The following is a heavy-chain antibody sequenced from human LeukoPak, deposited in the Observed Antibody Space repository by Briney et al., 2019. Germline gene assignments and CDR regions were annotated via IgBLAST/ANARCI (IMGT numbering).Heavy chain of an antibody. Sequence: SGTLSLTCGVTGGSISGTNWWSWVRQPPRQRLAWIGEISLAGQTNFTPSLNGPVTMSLDKSSNKLYLHLTSVTAADTATYFCSRESGPFCPFGYWGQGTLVIVSS. CDR1: GGSISGTNW. V-gene: IGHV4-4*02. CDR3: SRESGPFCPFGY. D-gene: IGHD1-26*01. J-gene: IGHJ4*02. CDR2: ISLAGQT.